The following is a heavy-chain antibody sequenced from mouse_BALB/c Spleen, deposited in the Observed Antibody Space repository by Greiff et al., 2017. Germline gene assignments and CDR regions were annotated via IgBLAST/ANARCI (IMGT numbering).Heavy chain of an antibody. D-gene: IGHD1-1*01. J-gene: IGHJ4*01. CDR2: ISSGSSTL. Sequence: EVHLVESGGGLVQPGGSRKLSCAASGFTFSSFGMHGVRQAPEKGLEWVAYISSGSSTLYYADTVKGRFTISRDNPKNTLFLQMTSLRSEDTAMYYCARYYYGSSYAMDYWGQGTSVTVSS. V-gene: IGHV5-17*02. CDR3: ARYYYGSSYAMDY. CDR1: GFTFSSFG.